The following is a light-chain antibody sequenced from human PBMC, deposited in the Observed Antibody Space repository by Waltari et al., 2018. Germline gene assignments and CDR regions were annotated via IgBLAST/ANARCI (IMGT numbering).Light chain of an antibody. CDR2: AAS. Sequence: DIQMTQSPSSLSASIGDRVTITCRASQSITNYLSWYRQEPGKAPKLLIYAASSLQSGVPSRFSGGGSGTDFTLTISSLQPEDFATYYCQQSYSSPLTFGQETKVEIK. CDR3: QQSYSSPLT. CDR1: QSITNY. J-gene: IGKJ1*01. V-gene: IGKV1-39*01.